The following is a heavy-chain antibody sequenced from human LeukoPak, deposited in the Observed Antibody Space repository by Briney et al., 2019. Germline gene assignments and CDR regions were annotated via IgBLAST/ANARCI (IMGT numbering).Heavy chain of an antibody. CDR1: GYTFTGYY. V-gene: IGHV1-69*06. J-gene: IGHJ4*02. CDR2: INPIFGTA. D-gene: IGHD5-18*01. Sequence: GASVKVSCKASGYTFTGYYMHWVRQAPGQGLEWMGWINPIFGTANYAQKFQGRVTITADKSTSTAYMELSSLRSEDTAVYYCARGLTGYSYGYLGDYWGQGTLVTVSS. CDR3: ARGLTGYSYGYLGDY.